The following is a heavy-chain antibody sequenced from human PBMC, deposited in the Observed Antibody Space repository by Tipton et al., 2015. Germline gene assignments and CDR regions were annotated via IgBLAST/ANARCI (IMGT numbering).Heavy chain of an antibody. V-gene: IGHV4-31*03. J-gene: IGHJ5*02. Sequence: TLSLTCTVSGGSISSGGHYWSWVRQHPGKGLEWIGYIYYSGNTNYNPSLKSRVTMSVDTSKNQFSLKLTSVNAADTAVYYCARGGNNWFDPWGQGTLVTVSS. CDR2: IYYSGNT. CDR3: ARGGNNWFDP. D-gene: IGHD2-15*01. CDR1: GGSISSGGHY.